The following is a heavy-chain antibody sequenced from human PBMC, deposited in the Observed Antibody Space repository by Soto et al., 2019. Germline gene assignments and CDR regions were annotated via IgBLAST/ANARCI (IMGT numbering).Heavy chain of an antibody. Sequence: SQTLSLTCAVSGASISSADYYGMCSRQPPGKCLEWIGYIFHSGTNYYNPSLQSRVTISVDTSNNRFSLRSEDTAVYYCAKEGLEVVTDPGPPDYWGQGTLVTVSS. CDR2: IFHSGTN. D-gene: IGHD2-15*01. J-gene: IGHJ4*02. CDR3: AKEGLEVVTDPGPPDY. V-gene: IGHV4-30-4*01. CDR1: GASISSADYY.